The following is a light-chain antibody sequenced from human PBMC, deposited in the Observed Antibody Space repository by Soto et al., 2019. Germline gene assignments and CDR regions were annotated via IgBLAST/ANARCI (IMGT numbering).Light chain of an antibody. CDR1: QGIRND. J-gene: IGKJ1*01. V-gene: IGKV1-17*01. CDR3: QQYTNTNNPWM. CDR2: DAS. Sequence: IQMTQSPSSLSASVGDRVTITCRASQGIRNDLGWYQQRPGKAPKLLVYDASTLQSGVASRFSGSGSGTEFTLIISGLQPDDSATYYCQQYTNTNNPWMFGQGTKVEI.